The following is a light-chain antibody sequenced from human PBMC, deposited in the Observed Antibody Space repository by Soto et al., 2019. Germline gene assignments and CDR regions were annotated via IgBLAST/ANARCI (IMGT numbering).Light chain of an antibody. J-gene: IGKJ4*02. Sequence: EIVMTQSPATLSVSPGERATLSCRAGQSVSSNLAWYQQKPGQAPRLLIYGASTRATGVPARFSGSGSGTEFTLTISSLQAEDFASYSWQQYNGWPRTFGGGTKVEIK. V-gene: IGKV3-15*01. CDR3: QQYNGWPRT. CDR2: GAS. CDR1: QSVSSN.